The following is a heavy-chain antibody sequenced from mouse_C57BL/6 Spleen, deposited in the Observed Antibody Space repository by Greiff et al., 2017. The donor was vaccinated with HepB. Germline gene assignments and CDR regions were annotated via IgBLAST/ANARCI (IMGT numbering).Heavy chain of an antibody. D-gene: IGHD2-3*01. Sequence: QVQLKQPGAELVKPGASVKLSCKASGYTFTSYWMHWVKQRPGQGLEWIGMIHPNSGSTNYNEKFKSKATLTVDKSSSTAYMQLSSLTSEDSAVYYCANDGYYYTLDYWGQGTTLTVSS. CDR2: IHPNSGST. CDR1: GYTFTSYW. V-gene: IGHV1-64*01. J-gene: IGHJ2*01. CDR3: ANDGYYYTLDY.